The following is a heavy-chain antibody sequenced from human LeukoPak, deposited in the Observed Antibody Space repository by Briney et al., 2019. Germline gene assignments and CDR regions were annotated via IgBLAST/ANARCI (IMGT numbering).Heavy chain of an antibody. CDR2: ITGHGTST. CDR1: GLTFSSYA. J-gene: IGHJ4*02. D-gene: IGHD2-8*01. CDR3: AILRQDQLNDAIFHPFDN. Sequence: GGSLRLSCAASGLTFSSYAMNWVRQTPGKGLEWVSSITGHGTSTYYANSVKGRPTVSRDNSKNTVSRQMNSLSAEDTAVYYCAILRQDQLNDAIFHPFDNWGQGILVTGSP. V-gene: IGHV3-23*01.